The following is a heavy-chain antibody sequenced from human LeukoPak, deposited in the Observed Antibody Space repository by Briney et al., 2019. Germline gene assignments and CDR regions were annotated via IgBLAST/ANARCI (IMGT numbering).Heavy chain of an antibody. J-gene: IGHJ4*02. CDR2: ISNDGSNK. V-gene: IGHV3-30-3*01. D-gene: IGHD3-10*01. CDR3: ARGGALLWFGASFDY. CDR1: GFTFNTYT. Sequence: GGSLRLSCAASGFTFNTYTMHWVRQAPDRGLEWVAVISNDGSNKFYVDSVKGRFTISRDNSKNTLYLQMYSLRAEDTAVYYCARGGALLWFGASFDYWGQGTLVTVSS.